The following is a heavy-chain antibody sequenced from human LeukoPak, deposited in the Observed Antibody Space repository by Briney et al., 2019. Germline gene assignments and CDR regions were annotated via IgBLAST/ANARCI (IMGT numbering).Heavy chain of an antibody. CDR2: VYYSGST. D-gene: IGHD3-16*01. CDR1: GGSIRSYY. Sequence: SETLSLTCTVSGGSIRSYYCSWIRQPPGKGLEWVGYVYYSGSTSYNPSFKSRVTISVDASKNQFSLKLSSVTAADTAVYYCARHFTGPGTYTPYFGMDVWGQGTTVTVSS. V-gene: IGHV4-59*08. J-gene: IGHJ6*02. CDR3: ARHFTGPGTYTPYFGMDV.